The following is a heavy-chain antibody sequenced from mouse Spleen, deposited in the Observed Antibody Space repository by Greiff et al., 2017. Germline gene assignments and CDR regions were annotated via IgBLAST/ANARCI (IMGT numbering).Heavy chain of an antibody. D-gene: IGHD1-1*01. V-gene: IGHV1-50*01. CDR3: ARKTTVPYYAMDY. CDR1: GYTFTSYW. J-gene: IGHJ4*01. CDR2: IDPSDSYT. Sequence: VQLQQPGAELVKPGASVKLSCKASGYTFTSYWMQWVKQRPGQGLEWIGEIDPSDSYTNYNQKFKGKATLTVDTSSSTAYMQLSSLTSEDSAVYYCARKTTVPYYAMDYWGQGTSVTVSS.